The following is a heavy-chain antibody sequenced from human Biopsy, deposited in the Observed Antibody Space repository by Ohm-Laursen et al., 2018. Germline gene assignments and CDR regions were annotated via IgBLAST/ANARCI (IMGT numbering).Heavy chain of an antibody. Sequence: GSSVKVSCKVSGYTLTESSMHWVRQAPGKGLEWMGGFAPENGKTVYAQNFQARVSMTEDTSTDTAYMELRSLRSEDTAVYYCAANINVWNVNYWGQGTQVTVSS. D-gene: IGHD1-1*01. J-gene: IGHJ4*02. CDR3: AANINVWNVNY. CDR2: FAPENGKT. CDR1: GYTLTESS. V-gene: IGHV1-24*01.